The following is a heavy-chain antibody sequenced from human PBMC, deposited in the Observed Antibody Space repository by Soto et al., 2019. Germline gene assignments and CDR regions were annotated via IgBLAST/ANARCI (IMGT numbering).Heavy chain of an antibody. D-gene: IGHD3-10*01. CDR3: TRALGGSGTYYFDS. CDR1: GFRFSDST. Sequence: EVQLVESGGGLVQPGGSLHLSCAASGFRFSDSTIHWIRQASGKGLEWVGLIRNGANTYATAYAASVKGRVTISRDDSKNMAYLQMNSLKTEDTAVYYCTRALGGSGTYYFDSWGQGTLVAVSS. CDR2: IRNGANTYAT. V-gene: IGHV3-73*02. J-gene: IGHJ4*02.